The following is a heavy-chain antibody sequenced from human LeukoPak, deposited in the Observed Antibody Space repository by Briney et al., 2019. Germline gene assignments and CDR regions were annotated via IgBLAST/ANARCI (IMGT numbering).Heavy chain of an antibody. CDR2: ISAYNGNT. V-gene: IGHV1-18*01. J-gene: IGHJ4*02. D-gene: IGHD3-10*01. CDR1: GYTFTSYG. CDR3: ARETYYYGSGSYDFDY. Sequence: ASVKVSCKASGYTFTSYGISWVRQAPGQGLEWMGWISAYNGNTNYAQKLQGRVTMTTDTSTSTAYMEPRSLRSDDTAVYYCARETYYYGSGSYDFDYWGQGTLVTVSS.